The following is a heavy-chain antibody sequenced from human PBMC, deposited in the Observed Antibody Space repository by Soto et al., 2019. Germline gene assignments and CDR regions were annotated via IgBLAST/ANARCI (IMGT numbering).Heavy chain of an antibody. Sequence: PSETLSLTCTVSGGSISSSCYYWGWIRQPPGKGLEWIGSIYYSGSTYYNPSLKSRVTISVDTSKNQFSLKLSSVTAADTAVYYCATNYAYYYYYGMDVWGQGTTVTLSS. V-gene: IGHV4-39*01. CDR2: IYYSGST. D-gene: IGHD4-4*01. J-gene: IGHJ6*02. CDR1: GGSISSSCYY. CDR3: ATNYAYYYYYGMDV.